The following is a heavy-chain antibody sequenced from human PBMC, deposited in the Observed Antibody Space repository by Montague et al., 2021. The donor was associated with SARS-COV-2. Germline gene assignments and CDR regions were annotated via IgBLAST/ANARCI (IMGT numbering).Heavy chain of an antibody. D-gene: IGHD5-18*01. V-gene: IGHV4-39*01. CDR3: VRVLLGYIYGNGSRDWFDP. CDR1: GGSISSSSHN. CDR2: INYSGSN. J-gene: IGHJ5*02. Sequence: SETLSLTCTVSGGSISSSSHNWGWNRQPPGMGLEWIGTINYSGSNYYKPSLKSRVTITVDTSKIKFSLKLSSVTAADTAVYFCVRVLLGYIYGNGSRDWFDPWGQGTLVTVSS.